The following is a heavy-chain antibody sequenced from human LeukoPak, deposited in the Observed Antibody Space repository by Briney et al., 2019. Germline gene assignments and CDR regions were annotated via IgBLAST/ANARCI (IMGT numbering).Heavy chain of an antibody. D-gene: IGHD3-22*01. CDR3: ARDYYDSSGYYSLFDY. V-gene: IGHV1-18*01. J-gene: IGHJ4*02. CDR2: ISAYNGNT. Sequence: ASVKVSCKASGYTFTSYGISWVRQAPGQGLEWMGWISAYNGNTNYAQKLQGRVTMTTDTSTSTAYMELRSLRSDDTAVYYCARDYYDSSGYYSLFDYWGQGTLVAVSS. CDR1: GYTFTSYG.